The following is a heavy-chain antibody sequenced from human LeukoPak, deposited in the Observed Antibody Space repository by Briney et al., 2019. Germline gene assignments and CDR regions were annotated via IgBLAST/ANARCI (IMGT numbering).Heavy chain of an antibody. CDR1: GFTFSSYA. J-gene: IGHJ4*02. Sequence: PGGSLRLSCAASGFTFSSYAMSWVRQAPGKGLEWVSAISASGGSTYYADSVKGRFTISRNSPKNTLYLQMNSLRAEDTAVYYCARSGSGWFDFWGQGTLVTVSS. CDR3: ARSGSGWFDF. CDR2: ISASGGST. D-gene: IGHD6-19*01. V-gene: IGHV3-23*01.